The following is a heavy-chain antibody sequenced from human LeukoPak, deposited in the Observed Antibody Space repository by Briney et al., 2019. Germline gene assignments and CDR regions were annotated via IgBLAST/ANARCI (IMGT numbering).Heavy chain of an antibody. CDR2: IYYSGST. CDR1: GDSISSYY. J-gene: IGHJ4*02. Sequence: SETLSLTCTVSGDSISSYYWSWIRQPPGKGLEWIGYIYYSGSTNYNPSLKSRVTISVDTSKNQFSLKLSSVTAADTAVYYCARVSPEYSGSSLPFDYWGQGTLVTVSS. V-gene: IGHV4-59*01. CDR3: ARVSPEYSGSSLPFDY. D-gene: IGHD1-26*01.